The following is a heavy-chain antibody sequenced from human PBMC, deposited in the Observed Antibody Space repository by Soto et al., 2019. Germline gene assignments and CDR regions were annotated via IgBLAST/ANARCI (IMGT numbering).Heavy chain of an antibody. CDR1: GVSISRGGNY. D-gene: IGHD5-12*01. CDR3: ARKKVAHSTRSDF. J-gene: IGHJ4*02. CDR2: MHYDGST. V-gene: IGHV4-31*03. Sequence: SEALSLTCSVSGVSISRGGNYWGWIRQHPGKGLEWIGYMHYDGSTFHNPSLQSRVTISSDTSKNQFSLKVRSVTATDTAVYYCARKKVAHSTRSDFWGQGTLVTVSS.